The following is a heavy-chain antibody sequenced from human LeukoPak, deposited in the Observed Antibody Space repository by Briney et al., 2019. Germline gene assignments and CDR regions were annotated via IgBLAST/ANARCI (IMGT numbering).Heavy chain of an antibody. CDR1: GGSISSQY. D-gene: IGHD3-22*01. CDR2: IYYSGST. Sequence: SETLSLTCTVSGGSISSQYWSWIRQPPGRGLEWIGYIYYSGSTNYNPSLKSRVTISVDTSKNQFSLKLSSVTAADTAVYYCARCPIYYDSSGYYYGGDYFDYWGQGTLVTVSS. CDR3: ARCPIYYDSSGYYYGGDYFDY. J-gene: IGHJ4*02. V-gene: IGHV4-59*11.